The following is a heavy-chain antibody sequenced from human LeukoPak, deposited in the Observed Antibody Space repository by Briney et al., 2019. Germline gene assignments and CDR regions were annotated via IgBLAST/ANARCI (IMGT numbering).Heavy chain of an antibody. Sequence: SETLSLTCTVSGGSISGFYWDWIRQPPGKGLEWLGYIYYTGLTNYNPSLGTRITMSVDTSKNQYSLKLSSVTAADTAVYYCGRWNEGWDHLGQGTLVTVSS. CDR2: IYYTGLT. J-gene: IGHJ4*02. CDR1: GGSISGFY. D-gene: IGHD1-1*01. V-gene: IGHV4-59*01. CDR3: GRWNEGWDH.